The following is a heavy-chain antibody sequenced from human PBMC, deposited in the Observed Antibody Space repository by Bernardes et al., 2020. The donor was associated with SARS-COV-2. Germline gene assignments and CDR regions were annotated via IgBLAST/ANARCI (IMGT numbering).Heavy chain of an antibody. J-gene: IGHJ4*02. CDR2: IGPSSRDI. Sequence: GLLRLSNASSRFTFSSYSMYWVLPTPGKGLEWVSHIGPSSRDISCADSVKGRFTTSRDDAKNSLYLQMNSLTAEDTAVYYCARRLIVEARAGLDYWGQGTLVTVSS. CDR3: ARRLIVEARAGLDY. D-gene: IGHD2-15*01. V-gene: IGHV3-21*05. CDR1: RFTFSSYS.